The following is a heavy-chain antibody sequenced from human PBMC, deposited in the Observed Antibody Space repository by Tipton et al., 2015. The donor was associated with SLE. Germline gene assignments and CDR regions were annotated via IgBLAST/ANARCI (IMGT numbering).Heavy chain of an antibody. CDR3: ASHLRWGGDRDDAFEI. D-gene: IGHD2-21*01. V-gene: IGHV3-21*03. Sequence: SLRLSCAASGFTFSSYSMNWVRQAPGKGLEWVSSISSISSDIYYADSVKGRFTISRDTAKNSLYLQMSSLRADDTAVYYCASHLRWGGDRDDAFEIWGQGTMVTVSS. J-gene: IGHJ3*02. CDR2: ISSISSDI. CDR1: GFTFSSYS.